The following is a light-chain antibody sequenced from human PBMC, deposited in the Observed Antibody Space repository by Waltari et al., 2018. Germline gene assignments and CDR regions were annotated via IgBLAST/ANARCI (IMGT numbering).Light chain of an antibody. Sequence: QSALTQPASVSGSPGQSITISCTGTSSDIGSYHLVSWYQQHPGKVPKLIIYEVIKRPSGISDRFSGSKSGNTASLTISGLQAEDEADYYCSSNAAGSSYVVFGGGTRLTVL. J-gene: IGLJ2*01. CDR3: SSNAAGSSYVV. CDR1: SSDIGSYHL. CDR2: EVI. V-gene: IGLV2-23*02.